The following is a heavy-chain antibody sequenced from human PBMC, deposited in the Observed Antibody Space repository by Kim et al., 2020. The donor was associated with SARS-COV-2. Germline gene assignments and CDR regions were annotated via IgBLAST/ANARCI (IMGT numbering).Heavy chain of an antibody. J-gene: IGHJ4*02. CDR2: ISGDGENT. D-gene: IGHD6-13*01. Sequence: GGSLRLSCAASGLSSSSYAMSWVRQAPGKGLQWVSGISGDGENTYYAHSVKGRFTISRDNSKNTLYLQMNSLRGEDTAVYYCAKELESSSSCVTFCFDSWGQGTLVTVSS. CDR1: GLSSSSYA. V-gene: IGHV3-23*01. CDR3: AKELESSSSCVTFCFDS.